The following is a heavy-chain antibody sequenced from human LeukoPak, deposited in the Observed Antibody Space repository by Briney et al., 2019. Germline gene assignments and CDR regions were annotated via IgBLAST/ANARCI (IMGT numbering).Heavy chain of an antibody. J-gene: IGHJ4*02. CDR2: IIPIFGTA. Sequence: ASVKVSCKASGYTFTSYYMHWVRQAPGQGLEWMGRIIPIFGTANYAQKFQGRVTITTDESTSTAYMELGSLRSEDTAVYYCARDPLVESDYEGYFDYWGQGTLVTVSS. CDR1: GYTFTSYY. D-gene: IGHD5-12*01. V-gene: IGHV1-69*05. CDR3: ARDPLVESDYEGYFDY.